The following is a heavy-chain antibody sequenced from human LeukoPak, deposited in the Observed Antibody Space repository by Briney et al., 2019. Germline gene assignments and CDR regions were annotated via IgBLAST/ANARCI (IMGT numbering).Heavy chain of an antibody. D-gene: IGHD5-12*01. Sequence: ASVKVSCRASGYTFTGYHMHWVRQAPGQGLEWMGFINPDSGGTNYAQRFQGRVTMTRDASISTAYMELNRLRSDDTAVYYCARDGGGSIAYEDYWGQGTLVTVSS. CDR2: INPDSGGT. J-gene: IGHJ4*02. V-gene: IGHV1-2*02. CDR3: ARDGGGSIAYEDY. CDR1: GYTFTGYH.